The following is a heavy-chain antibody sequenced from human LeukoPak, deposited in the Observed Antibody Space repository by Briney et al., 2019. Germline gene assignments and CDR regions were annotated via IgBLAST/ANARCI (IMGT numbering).Heavy chain of an antibody. Sequence: GGSLRLSCAASGFTFSSYSMNWVRQAPGKGLEWVSSISSSSSYIYYADSVKGRFTISRDNAKNSLYLQMNSLRAEDTAVYYCARDGYYGSGSYDNWFDPWGQGTLVTVSS. V-gene: IGHV3-21*01. CDR1: GFTFSSYS. D-gene: IGHD3-10*01. J-gene: IGHJ5*02. CDR2: ISSSSSYI. CDR3: ARDGYYGSGSYDNWFDP.